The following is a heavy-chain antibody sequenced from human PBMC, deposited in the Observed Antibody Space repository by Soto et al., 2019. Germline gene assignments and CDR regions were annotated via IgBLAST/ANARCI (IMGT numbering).Heavy chain of an antibody. V-gene: IGHV1-46*03. J-gene: IGHJ3*02. CDR2: INPNGGST. D-gene: IGHD3-16*01. Sequence: QVQLVQSGAEVKKPGASVKISCEASGYSFTSQYVHWVRQAPGQGLEWMGIINPNGGSTTYAQKCQGEATKAREKATSTVYMELGSRTSGERAVYLFAREQGVRPGGGGTEPLDIWGQGTMVTVAS. CDR3: AREQGVRPGGGGTEPLDI. CDR1: GYSFTSQY.